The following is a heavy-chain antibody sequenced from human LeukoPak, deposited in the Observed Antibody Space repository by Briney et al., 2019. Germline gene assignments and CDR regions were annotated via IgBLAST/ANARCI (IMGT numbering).Heavy chain of an antibody. CDR3: ARDSGITIFGVVTYYYYYMDV. CDR2: ISSSSSYI. V-gene: IGHV3-21*01. J-gene: IGHJ6*03. D-gene: IGHD3-3*01. Sequence: PGVSLRLSCAASGFTFSSYSMNWVRQAPGKGLEWVSSISSSSSYIYYADSVKGRFTISRDNAKNSLYLQMNSLRAEDTAVYYCARDSGITIFGVVTYYYYYMDVWGKGTTVTVSS. CDR1: GFTFSSYS.